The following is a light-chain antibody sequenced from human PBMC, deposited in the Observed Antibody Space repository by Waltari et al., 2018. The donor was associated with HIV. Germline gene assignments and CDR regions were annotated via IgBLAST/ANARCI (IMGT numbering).Light chain of an antibody. J-gene: IGLJ3*02. CDR1: SSDVGGYNF. V-gene: IGLV2-8*01. CDR2: EAT. CDR3: SSYAGSSTLM. Sequence: QSALTPPPSASGSPGQSVTISCTGTSSDVGGYNFVSWYQQHPGKAPKLLIFEATKRPSGVPDRFSGSKSGNTASLTVSGLQAEDEADYYCSSYAGSSTLMFGGGTKLTVL.